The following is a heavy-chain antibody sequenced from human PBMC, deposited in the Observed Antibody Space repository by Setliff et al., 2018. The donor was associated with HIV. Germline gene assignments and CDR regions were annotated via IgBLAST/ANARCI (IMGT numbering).Heavy chain of an antibody. J-gene: IGHJ4*02. V-gene: IGHV4-59*08. Sequence: PSETLSLTCTVSGDSIGGYYWGWIRQPPGKGLEWMGYVFYTGSAAYNPSLKSRLTISVDTSKSHFSLRFTSVTAADTVTYYCARQVAIPGVATTPVDYWGQGALVTVSS. D-gene: IGHD1-26*01. CDR2: VFYTGSA. CDR3: ARQVAIPGVATTPVDY. CDR1: GDSIGGYY.